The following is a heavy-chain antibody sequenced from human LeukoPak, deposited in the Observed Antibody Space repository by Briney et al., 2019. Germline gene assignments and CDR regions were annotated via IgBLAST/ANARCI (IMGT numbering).Heavy chain of an antibody. CDR3: AKDLPALEY. CDR2: ITNNGDST. CDR1: GFTFRIYA. Sequence: GGSLRLSCAASGFTFRIYAMSWVRQAPGKGLEWVSTITNNGDSTYSADSVKGRFTISRDNSKNTVYLQLNSLRAEDTAVYYCAKDLPALEYWGQGTLVTVSS. D-gene: IGHD2-2*01. V-gene: IGHV3-23*01. J-gene: IGHJ4*02.